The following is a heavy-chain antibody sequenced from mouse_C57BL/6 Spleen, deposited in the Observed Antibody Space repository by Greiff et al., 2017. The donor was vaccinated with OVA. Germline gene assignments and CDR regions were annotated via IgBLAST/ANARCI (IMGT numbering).Heavy chain of an antibody. V-gene: IGHV14-3*01. J-gene: IGHJ3*01. Sequence: EVQGVESVAELVRPGASVKLSCTASGFNIKNTYMHWVKQRPEQGLEWIGRIDPANGNTKYAPKFQGKATITADTSSNTAYLQLSSLTSEDTAIYYCARTGMIYYDYDAFPYWGQGTLVTVSA. CDR1: GFNIKNTY. CDR2: IDPANGNT. D-gene: IGHD2-4*01. CDR3: ARTGMIYYDYDAFPY.